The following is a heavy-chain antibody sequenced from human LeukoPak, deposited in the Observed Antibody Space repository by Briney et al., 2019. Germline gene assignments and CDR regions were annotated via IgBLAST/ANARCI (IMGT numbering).Heavy chain of an antibody. D-gene: IGHD2-15*01. CDR1: GFTFSSYE. CDR2: ISSSGSTI. V-gene: IGHV3-48*03. J-gene: IGHJ6*04. Sequence: GGSLRLSCAASGFTFSSYEMNWVRQAPGKGLEWDSYISSSGSTIYYAHSVKGRFTISRDNAKNSLYLQMNSLRAEDTAVYYCARDIVVVVAATRYYYGMDVWGKGTTVTVSS. CDR3: ARDIVVVVAATRYYYGMDV.